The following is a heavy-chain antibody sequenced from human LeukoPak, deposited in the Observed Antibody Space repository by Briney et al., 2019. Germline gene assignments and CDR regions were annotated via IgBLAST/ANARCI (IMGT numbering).Heavy chain of an antibody. CDR2: IYYSGST. D-gene: IGHD4-17*01. Sequence: SETLSLTCTVSGGSISSYYWCWIRQPPGKGLEWIGYIYYSGSTNYNPSLKSRVTISVDTSKNQFSLKLSSVTAADTAVYYCARHDYGDYVHYFDYWGQGTLVTVSS. V-gene: IGHV4-59*08. CDR1: GGSISSYY. J-gene: IGHJ4*02. CDR3: ARHDYGDYVHYFDY.